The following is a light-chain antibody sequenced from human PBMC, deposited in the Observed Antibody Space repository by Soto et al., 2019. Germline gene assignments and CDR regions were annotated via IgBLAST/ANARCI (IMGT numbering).Light chain of an antibody. CDR2: RAS. Sequence: DIQMTQSPSTLSASVGDRVTITCRASQSISNWLAWYQQKPGKAPKLLIYRASSLEGGVPSRFSGSGSGTEFTLTISSLQPDDFANYYCQQYDTYSGTFGQGTKVEIK. CDR1: QSISNW. CDR3: QQYDTYSGT. J-gene: IGKJ1*01. V-gene: IGKV1-5*03.